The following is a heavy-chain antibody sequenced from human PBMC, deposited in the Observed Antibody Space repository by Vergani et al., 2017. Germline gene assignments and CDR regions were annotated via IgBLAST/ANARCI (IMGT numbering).Heavy chain of an antibody. Sequence: QLQLQESGPGLVKPSETLSLTCTVSGGSISSSSYYWGWIRQPPGKGLEWIGSIYYSGSTYYNPSLKSRVTISVDKSKNQFSLKLSSVTAADTAVYYCATTYYYDSSGSDMGAFDIWGQGTMVTVSS. V-gene: IGHV4-39*07. CDR2: IYYSGST. CDR3: ATTYYYDSSGSDMGAFDI. CDR1: GGSISSSSYY. D-gene: IGHD3-22*01. J-gene: IGHJ3*02.